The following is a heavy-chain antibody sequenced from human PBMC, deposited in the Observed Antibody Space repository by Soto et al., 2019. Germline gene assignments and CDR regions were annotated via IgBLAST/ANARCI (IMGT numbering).Heavy chain of an antibody. D-gene: IGHD2-21*02. CDR3: SRGPPIVMGTTIGPRNYYFDY. CDR1: GGSILTSDYY. V-gene: IGHV4-39*02. CDR2: VYYAGTT. Sequence: PSETLSLTCTVSGGSILTSDYYWVWIRQTRGRGLERTGSVYYAGTTYYTPSVQGRVTMSADTPKNAFFLELRSVTAADTAVYYCSRGPPIVMGTTIGPRNYYFDYWGQGTLVTVSS. J-gene: IGHJ4*02.